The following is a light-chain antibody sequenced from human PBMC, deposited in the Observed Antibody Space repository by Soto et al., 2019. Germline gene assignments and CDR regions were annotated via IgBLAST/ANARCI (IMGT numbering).Light chain of an antibody. J-gene: IGLJ1*01. CDR3: SSYKTSSTRV. CDR2: EVT. CDR1: SSDLGIYNY. Sequence: QSVLTQPASVSGSPGQSIAISCSGSSSDLGIYNYVPWYQQHPGKVPKLIIFEVTNRPSGVSNRFSGSKSGNTASLTISGLQAEDEADYYCSSYKTSSTRVSGTGTKVTVL. V-gene: IGLV2-14*01.